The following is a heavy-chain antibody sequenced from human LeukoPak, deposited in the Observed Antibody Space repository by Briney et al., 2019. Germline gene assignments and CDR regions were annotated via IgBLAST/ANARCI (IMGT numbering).Heavy chain of an antibody. V-gene: IGHV3-30*02. CDR1: GFSFSSVG. D-gene: IGHD3-10*01. J-gene: IGHJ5*02. CDR2: IRNDASKT. Sequence: GGSLRLSCAASGFSFSSVGMHWVRQAPGKGPDWVAYIRNDASKTYYADSVKGRFSISRDNSKNTVYLQMNNLLPEDTAVYYCAKRAGSAWSAGAWGQGTLVTVSS. CDR3: AKRAGSAWSAGA.